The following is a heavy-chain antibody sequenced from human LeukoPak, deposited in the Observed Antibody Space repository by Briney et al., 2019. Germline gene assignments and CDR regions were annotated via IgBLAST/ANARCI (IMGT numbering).Heavy chain of an antibody. CDR2: IYHSGST. CDR3: ASTTYSGPTLKGRRPFDY. V-gene: IGHV4-34*01. Sequence: SETLSLTCAVYGGSFSGYYWSWIRQPPGKGLEWIGSIYHSGSTYYNPSLKSGVKISVETSKNQFSLKVSSLTAAHTAVYDCASTTYSGPTLKGRRPFDYWGQRALVTVSS. CDR1: GGSFSGYY. J-gene: IGHJ4*02. D-gene: IGHD5-12*01.